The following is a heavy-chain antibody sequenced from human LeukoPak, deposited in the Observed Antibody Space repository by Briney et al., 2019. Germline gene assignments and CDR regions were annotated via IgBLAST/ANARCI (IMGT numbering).Heavy chain of an antibody. J-gene: IGHJ4*02. D-gene: IGHD2-8*01. CDR1: GFTFSNYA. V-gene: IGHV3-23*01. CDR2: ISSSGDNT. CDR3: ARDPGRNGHFDY. Sequence: GGSLRLSCAASGFTFSNYAMSWVRQGPGKGLESVSFISSSGDNTYYADSVKGRFTVSRNNSMNTLYLQMNSLRAEDTAVYYCARDPGRNGHFDYWGQGTLVTVSS.